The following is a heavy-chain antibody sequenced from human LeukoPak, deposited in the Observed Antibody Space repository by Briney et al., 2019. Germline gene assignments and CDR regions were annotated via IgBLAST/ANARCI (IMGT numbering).Heavy chain of an antibody. V-gene: IGHV3-23*01. Sequence: GGSLRLSCAASGFTFSSYATSWVRQAPGKGLEWVSGISTGGGSTYYAESVKGRFTISRDNSKNTLYLQMNSLRAEDTAVYYCAKARYCSSTSCYVFEYWGQGTLVTVSS. CDR3: AKARYCSSTSCYVFEY. CDR1: GFTFSSYA. D-gene: IGHD2-2*01. CDR2: ISTGGGST. J-gene: IGHJ4*02.